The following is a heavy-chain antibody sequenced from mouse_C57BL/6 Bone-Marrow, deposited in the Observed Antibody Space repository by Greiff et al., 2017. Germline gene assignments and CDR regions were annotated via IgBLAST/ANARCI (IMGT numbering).Heavy chain of an antibody. D-gene: IGHD6-1*01. CDR1: GYTFTSYT. CDR3: ARVSSLGYYYDD. V-gene: IGHV1-4*01. J-gene: IGHJ2*01. CDR2: INPSSGYT. Sequence: QVQLQQSVAELARPGASVKMSCKASGYTFTSYTMHWVKQRPGQGLEWIGYINPSSGYTKYNQKFKDKATLTADKSSSTAYMQLSSLTSEDSAVYSCARVSSLGYYYDDWGQGTTLTVAS.